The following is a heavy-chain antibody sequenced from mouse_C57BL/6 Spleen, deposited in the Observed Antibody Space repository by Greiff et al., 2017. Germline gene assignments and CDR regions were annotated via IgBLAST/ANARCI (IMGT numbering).Heavy chain of an antibody. CDR3: ARHVGGYYPYWYFDV. J-gene: IGHJ1*03. Sequence: EVMLVESGGDLVKPGGSLKLSCAASGFTFSSYGMSWVRQTPDKRLEWVATISSGGSYTYYPDSVKGRFTISRDNAKNTLYLQMSILKSEDTAMYYCARHVGGYYPYWYFDVWGTGTTVTVSS. CDR1: GFTFSSYG. V-gene: IGHV5-6*01. CDR2: ISSGGSYT. D-gene: IGHD2-3*01.